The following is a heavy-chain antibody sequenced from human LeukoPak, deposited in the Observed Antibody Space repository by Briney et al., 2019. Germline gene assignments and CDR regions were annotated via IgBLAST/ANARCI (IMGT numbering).Heavy chain of an antibody. V-gene: IGHV3-30*02. D-gene: IGHD3-16*01. CDR2: IFYEEGKK. CDR1: GFAFSNYN. J-gene: IGHJ4*02. Sequence: QTGGSLRLSCAASGFAFSNYNMHWVRQTPGKGLEWVAFIFYEEGKKSYADSVKGRFTISRDISKRTLYLQMNGVRAEDTAVYYCAKDCATWGFDSWGQGTLVTVSS. CDR3: AKDCATWGFDS.